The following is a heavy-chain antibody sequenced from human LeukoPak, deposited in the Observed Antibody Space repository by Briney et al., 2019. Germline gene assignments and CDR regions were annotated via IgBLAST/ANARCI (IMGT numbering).Heavy chain of an antibody. D-gene: IGHD1-1*01. CDR1: GGSISSYY. CDR3: ARRYPGSYYFDY. V-gene: IGHV4-59*01. CDR2: IYDSGST. Sequence: SETLSLTCTVSGGSISSYYWSWIRQPPGKGLEWIGYIYDSGSTNYNPSLKSRVTISVDTSKNQFSLKLSPVTAADTAVYYCARRYPGSYYFDYWGQGTLVTVSS. J-gene: IGHJ4*02.